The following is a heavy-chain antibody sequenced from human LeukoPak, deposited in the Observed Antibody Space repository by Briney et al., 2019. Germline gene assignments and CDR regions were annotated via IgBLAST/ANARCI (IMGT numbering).Heavy chain of an antibody. CDR3: ARGYYGSGSYYNY. Sequence: GGSLRLSCAASGFTFSSYSMNWVRQARGKGLEWVSYISSSSSTIYYADSVKGRFTISRDNAKNSLYLQMNSLRAEDTAVYYCARGYYGSGSYYNYWGQGTLVTVSS. CDR2: ISSSSSTI. J-gene: IGHJ4*02. D-gene: IGHD3-10*01. V-gene: IGHV3-48*01. CDR1: GFTFSSYS.